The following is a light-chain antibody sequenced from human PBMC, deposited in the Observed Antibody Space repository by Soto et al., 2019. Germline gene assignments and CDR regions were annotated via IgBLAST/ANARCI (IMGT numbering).Light chain of an antibody. J-gene: IGKJ4*01. CDR1: QDINSW. V-gene: IGKV1D-16*01. Sequence: DVQMTQSPSSLSASVGDRVTITCRASQDINSWLAWYQQKPGQAPKSLIYAPSSLQTGVPSRFSGSDSGTDFTLTISSLQPEDSATYYRQQYNVYPLTFGGGTKVEIK. CDR3: QQYNVYPLT. CDR2: APS.